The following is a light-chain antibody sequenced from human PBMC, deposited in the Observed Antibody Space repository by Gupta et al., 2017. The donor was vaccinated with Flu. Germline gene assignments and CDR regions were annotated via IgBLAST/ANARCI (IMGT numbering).Light chain of an antibody. CDR3: QQLNSFPHT. Sequence: DIQLTQSPSFLSASVGDRVTITCRASQAISSYLAWYQQSPGKAPKLLIYAASTLQSGVPSRFSGSGSGTEFTLTIGSLQPEDFATYYCQQLNSFPHTFGQGTRLEIK. V-gene: IGKV1-9*01. CDR1: QAISSY. J-gene: IGKJ5*01. CDR2: AAS.